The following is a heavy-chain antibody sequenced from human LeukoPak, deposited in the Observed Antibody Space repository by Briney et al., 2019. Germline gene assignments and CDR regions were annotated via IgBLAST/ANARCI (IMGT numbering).Heavy chain of an antibody. Sequence: GEPLNISCKAPGYSSTSYWITGVRQMPAKGLEWMGFIYPGDSDTRYSPSFQGQVTISADKSISTAYQQWSSLKASDTAMYYCARCPRDGSCSLDYWGQGTLVIVSS. V-gene: IGHV5-51*01. CDR1: GYSSTSYW. D-gene: IGHD2-15*01. CDR3: ARCPRDGSCSLDY. J-gene: IGHJ4*02. CDR2: IYPGDSDT.